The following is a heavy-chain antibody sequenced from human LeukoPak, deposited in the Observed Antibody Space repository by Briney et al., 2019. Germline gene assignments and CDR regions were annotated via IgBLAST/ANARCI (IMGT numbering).Heavy chain of an antibody. CDR3: ARDGHYTIYELRFDY. J-gene: IGHJ4*02. D-gene: IGHD5/OR15-5a*01. Sequence: GGSLRLSCVASGFIVSNNYLNWVRQAPGKGLEWLSIIYVGDNVYYADSVKGRFTISRDNAENSLYLQMNSLRAEDTGVYYCARDGHYTIYELRFDYWGQGALVTVSS. V-gene: IGHV3-66*01. CDR2: IYVGDNV. CDR1: GFIVSNNY.